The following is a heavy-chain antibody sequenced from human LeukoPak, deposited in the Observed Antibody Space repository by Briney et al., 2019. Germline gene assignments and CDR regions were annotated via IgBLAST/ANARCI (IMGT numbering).Heavy chain of an antibody. CDR1: GFTFSSYW. Sequence: GGSLRLSCAASGFTFSSYWMHWVRQAPGKGLVWVSRIISDGNTNYADSVKGRFTISRDNAKNTVSLQMNSLRAEDTGVYYCARAPSEIGGYYPEYFRHWGQGTLVTVSS. J-gene: IGHJ1*01. CDR2: IISDGNT. V-gene: IGHV3-74*01. CDR3: ARAPSEIGGYYPEYFRH. D-gene: IGHD3-22*01.